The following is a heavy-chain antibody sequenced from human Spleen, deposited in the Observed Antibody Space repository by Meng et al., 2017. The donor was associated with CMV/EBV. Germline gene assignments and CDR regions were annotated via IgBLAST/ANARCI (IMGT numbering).Heavy chain of an antibody. CDR3: ARDGTEYEFDY. D-gene: IGHD1-1*01. V-gene: IGHV3-30-3*01. J-gene: IGHJ4*02. Sequence: LSCAASGFTFSDYAMHWVRQAPGKGLEWGAVISYDGSNKHYADSVKGRFTISRDNSKSTLYLQMNSLRAEDTAVYYCARDGTEYEFDYWGQGTLVTVSS. CDR1: GFTFSDYA. CDR2: ISYDGSNK.